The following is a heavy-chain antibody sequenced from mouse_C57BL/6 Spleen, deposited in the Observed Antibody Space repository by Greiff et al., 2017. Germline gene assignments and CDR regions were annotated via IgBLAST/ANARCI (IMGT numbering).Heavy chain of an antibody. CDR3: ARLGDSSGPTWFAY. CDR1: GFTFSDYG. J-gene: IGHJ3*01. V-gene: IGHV5-15*01. D-gene: IGHD3-2*02. Sequence: EVQLVESGGGLVQPGGSLKLSCAASGFTFSDYGLAWVRQAPRKGPEWVASLSNLAYSIYYAVAVTGRFTISRENAKNTLYLEMSSLRSEDTAMYYCARLGDSSGPTWFAYWGQVTLVTVSA. CDR2: LSNLAYSI.